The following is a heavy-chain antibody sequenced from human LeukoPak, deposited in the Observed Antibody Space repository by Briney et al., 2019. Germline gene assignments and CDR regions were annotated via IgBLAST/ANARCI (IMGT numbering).Heavy chain of an antibody. V-gene: IGHV4-59*13. CDR1: GGSISSYY. D-gene: IGHD3-16*01. CDR3: ARDSYGPRGDAFDI. Sequence: SETLSLTCTVSGGSISSYYWSWIRHHPGKGLEWVGYIYYSGNTNYNPSLKSQVTISVDTSKNQFSLKVSSVTAADTAVYYCARDSYGPRGDAFDIWGQGTMVTVSS. CDR2: IYYSGNT. J-gene: IGHJ3*02.